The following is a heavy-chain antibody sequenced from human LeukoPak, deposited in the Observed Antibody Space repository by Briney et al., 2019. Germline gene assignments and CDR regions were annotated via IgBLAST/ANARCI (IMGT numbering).Heavy chain of an antibody. CDR1: GFTFSSYG. Sequence: GGSLRLSCAASGFTFSSYGMHWVRQAPGKGLEWVAFIRYDGSNKYYADSVKGRFTISRDNSKNTLYLQMNSLRAEDTAVYYCAKASIVPAAPLIDYWGQGTLVTVSS. CDR3: AKASIVPAAPLIDY. V-gene: IGHV3-30*02. CDR2: IRYDGSNK. D-gene: IGHD2-2*01. J-gene: IGHJ4*02.